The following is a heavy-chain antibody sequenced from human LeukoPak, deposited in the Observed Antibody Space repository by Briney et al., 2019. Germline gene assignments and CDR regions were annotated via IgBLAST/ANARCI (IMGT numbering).Heavy chain of an antibody. D-gene: IGHD6-19*01. Sequence: SGGSLRLSCAASGFTFSSYAMHWVRRAPGKGLEWMAVISYDGSNKYYADSVKGRFTISRDNSKNTLYLQMNSLRAEDTAVYYCAKDGGWYGSYFDYWGQGTLVTVSS. CDR2: ISYDGSNK. CDR1: GFTFSSYA. CDR3: AKDGGWYGSYFDY. V-gene: IGHV3-30-3*01. J-gene: IGHJ4*02.